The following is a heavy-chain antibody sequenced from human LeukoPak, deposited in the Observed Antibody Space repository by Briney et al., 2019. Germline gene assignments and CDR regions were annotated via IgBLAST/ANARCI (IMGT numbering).Heavy chain of an antibody. V-gene: IGHV3-48*01. CDR2: ISSSSSTI. CDR3: MRGISGPDY. D-gene: IGHD6-25*01. CDR1: GFTFSSYS. J-gene: IGHJ4*02. Sequence: GGSLRLSCAASGFTFSSYSMNWVRQAPGKGLEWVSYISSSSSTIYYADSVKGRFTISRDNAKNSLYPQMNSLRAEDTAVYYCMRGISGPDYWGQGTLVTVSS.